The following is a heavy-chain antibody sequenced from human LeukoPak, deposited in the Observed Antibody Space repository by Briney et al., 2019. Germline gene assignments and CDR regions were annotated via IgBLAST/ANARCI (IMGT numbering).Heavy chain of an antibody. D-gene: IGHD3-22*01. CDR1: GGSISSSSYY. CDR3: ARHLAIYDSSGYYYERGRCYFDF. Sequence: SETLSLTCTVSGGSISSSSYYWGWIRQPPGKGLEWIGTIYYSGITYYNPSLKSRVTISVDTSKNQFSLKLSSVTAADTAVYYCARHLAIYDSSGYYYERGRCYFDFWGQGALVTVSS. CDR2: IYYSGIT. J-gene: IGHJ4*02. V-gene: IGHV4-39*01.